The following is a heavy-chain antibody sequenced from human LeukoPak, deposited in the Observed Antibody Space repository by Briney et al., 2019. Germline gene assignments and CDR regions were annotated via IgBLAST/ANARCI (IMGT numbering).Heavy chain of an antibody. CDR3: ARDPYLYQRIAAAGTRTDY. Sequence: PGGSLRLSCAASGFTFSNYEMHWVRQAPGEGLEWLSYISRGGDTIYYADSVKGRFTISRDNSKNTLYLQMNSLRAEDTAVYYCARDPYLYQRIAAAGTRTDYWGQGTLVTVSS. CDR2: ISRGGDTI. J-gene: IGHJ4*02. CDR1: GFTFSNYE. D-gene: IGHD6-13*01. V-gene: IGHV3-48*03.